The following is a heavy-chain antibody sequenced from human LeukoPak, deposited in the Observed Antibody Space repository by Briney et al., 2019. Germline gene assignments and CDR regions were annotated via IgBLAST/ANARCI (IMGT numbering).Heavy chain of an antibody. D-gene: IGHD4-11*01. V-gene: IGHV3-9*03. Sequence: GGSLRLSCAASGFTFSSYGMHWVRQAPGKGLEWVAGISWNSGSIGYADSVKGRFTISRDNAKNSLYLQMNSLRAEDMALYYCAKGVTTVIAGAWFDPWGQGTLVTVSS. CDR3: AKGVTTVIAGAWFDP. J-gene: IGHJ5*02. CDR2: ISWNSGSI. CDR1: GFTFSSYG.